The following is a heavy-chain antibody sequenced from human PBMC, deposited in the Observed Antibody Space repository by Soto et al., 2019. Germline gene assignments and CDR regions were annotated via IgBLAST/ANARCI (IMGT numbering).Heavy chain of an antibody. Sequence: QVQLGQSGAEVKKPGSSVKVSCKASGGTFSSYAISWVRQAPGQGLEWMGGIIPIFGTANSAQKFQGRVTITADESTSTAYMELRSLRSEDTAVYYCARDEQEMDTIEDYYYYGMDVWGQGTTVTFAS. J-gene: IGHJ6*02. V-gene: IGHV1-69*01. CDR2: IIPIFGTA. CDR3: ARDEQEMDTIEDYYYYGMDV. D-gene: IGHD5-18*01. CDR1: GGTFSSYA.